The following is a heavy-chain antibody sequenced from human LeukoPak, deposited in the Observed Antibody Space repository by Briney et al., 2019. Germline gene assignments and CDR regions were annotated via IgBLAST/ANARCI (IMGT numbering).Heavy chain of an antibody. Sequence: PGGSLRLSCAASRFSFSSYAMSWVRHAPGKGLEWVSGISHTGGSTHYADSVKGRFTISRVNSKNTVYLQMDSLRAEDTAVYRCAKEMSSSGYPIDYWGQGTLVTVSS. CDR2: ISHTGGST. V-gene: IGHV3-23*01. D-gene: IGHD3-22*01. J-gene: IGHJ4*02. CDR3: AKEMSSSGYPIDY. CDR1: RFSFSSYA.